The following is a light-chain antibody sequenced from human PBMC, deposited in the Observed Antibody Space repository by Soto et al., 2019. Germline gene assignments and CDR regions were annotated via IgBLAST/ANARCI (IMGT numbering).Light chain of an antibody. V-gene: IGLV2-18*02. CDR1: SSDVGNYNR. CDR2: EVT. J-gene: IGLJ2*01. Sequence: QSALTQPPSVSGSPGQSVTISCAGTSSDVGNYNRVSWYQQPPGTAPQLLIFEVTNRPSGVPDRFSGSTSGNTASLTISGLQAEDEGDYYCSSHTTSGTLVFGGGTKLTVL. CDR3: SSHTTSGTLV.